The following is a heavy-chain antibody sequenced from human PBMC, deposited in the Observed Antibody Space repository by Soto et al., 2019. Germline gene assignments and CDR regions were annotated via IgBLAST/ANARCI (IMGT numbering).Heavy chain of an antibody. CDR3: ARSVSFDWFPGSGNWFDP. Sequence: SETLSLTCTVSGGSISSYYWSWIRQPPGKGLEWIGYIYYSGSTNYNPSLKSRVTISVDTSKNQFSLKLSSVTAADTAVYYCARSVSFDWFPGSGNWFDPWGQGTLVTVSS. J-gene: IGHJ5*02. V-gene: IGHV4-59*08. CDR2: IYYSGST. D-gene: IGHD3-9*01. CDR1: GGSISSYY.